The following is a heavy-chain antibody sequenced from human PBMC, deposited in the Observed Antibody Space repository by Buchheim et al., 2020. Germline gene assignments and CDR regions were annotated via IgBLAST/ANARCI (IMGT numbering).Heavy chain of an antibody. CDR2: IYYSGST. J-gene: IGHJ4*02. CDR3: ARVRGPEYYDSSGYYLDY. D-gene: IGHD3-22*01. V-gene: IGHV4-30-4*01. Sequence: QVQLQESGPGLVKPSQTLSLTCTVSGGSISSGDYYWSWIRQPPGKGLEWIGYIYYSGSTYYNPSLKSRVTISVDTSKNQFSLKLSAVTAADTAVYYCARVRGPEYYDSSGYYLDYWGQGTL. CDR1: GGSISSGDYY.